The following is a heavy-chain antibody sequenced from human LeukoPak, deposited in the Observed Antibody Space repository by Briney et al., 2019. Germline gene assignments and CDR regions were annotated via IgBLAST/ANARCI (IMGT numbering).Heavy chain of an antibody. D-gene: IGHD3-10*01. CDR3: TTDLPYFYGSGSYYT. J-gene: IGHJ5*02. CDR1: GFTFSVAW. CDR2: IKSKGDGETT. V-gene: IGHV3-15*01. Sequence: GGPLRLSCVASGFTFSVAWMTWVRQAPGKGLEWVGRIKSKGDGETTEYAAPVKGRFTISRDDSRNTLYLQMNSLTIEDTAVYYCTTDLPYFYGSGSYYTWGQGTLVIVSS.